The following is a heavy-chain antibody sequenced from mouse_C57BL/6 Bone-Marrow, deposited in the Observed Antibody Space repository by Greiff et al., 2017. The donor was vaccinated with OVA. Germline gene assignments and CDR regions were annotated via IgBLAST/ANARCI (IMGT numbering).Heavy chain of an antibody. CDR3: ARRDY. V-gene: IGHV1-81*01. CDR1: GYTFTSYG. J-gene: IGHJ2*01. CDR2: IYPRSGNT. Sequence: QVQLQQSGAELARPGASVKLSCKASGYTFTSYGISWVKQRTGQGLECIGEIYPRSGNTYYNEKFKGKATLTADKSSSTAYMELRSLTSEDSAVYFCARRDYWGQGTTLTVSS.